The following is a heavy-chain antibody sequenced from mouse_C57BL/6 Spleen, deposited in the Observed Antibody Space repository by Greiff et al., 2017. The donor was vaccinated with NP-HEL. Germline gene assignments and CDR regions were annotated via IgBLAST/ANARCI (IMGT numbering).Heavy chain of an antibody. CDR2: ISYDGSN. J-gene: IGHJ1*03. Sequence: EVQLVESGPGLVKPSQSLSLTCSVTGYSITSGYYWNWIRQFPGNKLEWMGYISYDGSNNYNPSLKNRISITRDTSKNQFFLKLNSVTTEDTATYYCARGTFLPSYWYFDVWGTGTTVTVSS. V-gene: IGHV3-6*01. D-gene: IGHD5-1*01. CDR1: GYSITSGYY. CDR3: ARGTFLPSYWYFDV.